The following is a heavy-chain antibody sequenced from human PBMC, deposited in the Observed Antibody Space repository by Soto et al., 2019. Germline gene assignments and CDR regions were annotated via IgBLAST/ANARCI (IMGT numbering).Heavy chain of an antibody. V-gene: IGHV4-34*01. D-gene: IGHD4-4*01. CDR1: GGSFYGYY. CDR2: INHSGST. CDR3: ARTTGRHLDF. Sequence: HSATLSITFAVYGGSFYGYYWGLIRQPPGKGLEWIGEINHSGSTNYNPSLKSRVTISVDTSKNQFSLTLYSVTAADTAVYYCARTTGRHLDFWGQGILVTVSS. J-gene: IGHJ4*02.